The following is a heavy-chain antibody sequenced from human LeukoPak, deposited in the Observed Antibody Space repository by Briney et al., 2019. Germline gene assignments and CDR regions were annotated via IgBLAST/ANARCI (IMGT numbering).Heavy chain of an antibody. V-gene: IGHV3-33*06. CDR2: IWYDGSNK. CDR1: GYSISSGYY. Sequence: LSLTCAVSGYSISSGYYWGWIRQPPGKGLEWVAFIWYDGSNKYYGDSVKGRFTISRDNSKNTLYLQMNSLRAEDTAVYYCAKPRSSGYYDGAFDIWGQGTMVTVSS. D-gene: IGHD3-22*01. J-gene: IGHJ3*02. CDR3: AKPRSSGYYDGAFDI.